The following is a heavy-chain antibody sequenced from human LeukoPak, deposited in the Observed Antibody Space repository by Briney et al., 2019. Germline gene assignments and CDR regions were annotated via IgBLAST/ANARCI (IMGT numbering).Heavy chain of an antibody. V-gene: IGHV4-59*01. CDR3: ARDRVDTAMPIPSWWFDP. D-gene: IGHD5-18*01. CDR1: GGSISSYY. CDR2: IYYSGST. Sequence: SETLSLTCTVSGGSISSYYWSWIRQPPGKGLEWIGYIYYSGSTNYNPSLKSRVTISVDTSKNQFSLKLSSVTAADTAVYYCARDRVDTAMPIPSWWFDPWGQGTLVTVSS. J-gene: IGHJ5*02.